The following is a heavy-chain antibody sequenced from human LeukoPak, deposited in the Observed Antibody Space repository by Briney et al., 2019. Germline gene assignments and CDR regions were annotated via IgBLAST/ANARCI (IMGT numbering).Heavy chain of an antibody. J-gene: IGHJ4*02. CDR3: ARDRGPSSTSLNYYFDY. D-gene: IGHD2-2*01. Sequence: SETLSLTCTVSGGSISSYYWSWIRQPAGKGLEWIGRIYTSGSTNYKPSLKSRVTISVDTSKNQFSLKLSSVTAADTAVYYCARDRGPSSTSLNYYFDYWGQGTLVTVSS. CDR1: GGSISSYY. CDR2: IYTSGST. V-gene: IGHV4-4*07.